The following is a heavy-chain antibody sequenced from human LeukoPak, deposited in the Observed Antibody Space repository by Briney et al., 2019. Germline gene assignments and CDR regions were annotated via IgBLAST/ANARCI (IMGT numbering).Heavy chain of an antibody. J-gene: IGHJ4*02. Sequence: GGSLRLSCAASGFTFSSYSMNWVRQAPGKGLEWVSYISSSSSTIYYADSVKGRFTISRDNAKNSLYLQMNSLRAEDTAVYYCAKDRGRAYCSSTSCLFDYWGQGTLVTVSS. CDR2: ISSSSSTI. CDR1: GFTFSSYS. V-gene: IGHV3-48*01. D-gene: IGHD2-2*01. CDR3: AKDRGRAYCSSTSCLFDY.